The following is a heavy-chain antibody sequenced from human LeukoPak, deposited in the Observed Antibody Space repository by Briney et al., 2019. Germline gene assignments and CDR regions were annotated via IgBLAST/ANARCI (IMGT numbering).Heavy chain of an antibody. J-gene: IGHJ6*03. D-gene: IGHD6-13*01. V-gene: IGHV1-69*05. CDR2: IIPMFGTA. CDR1: GGTFSSYA. CDR3: ARDAIAAAGTQLPYYYYYMDV. Sequence: SVKVSCKASGGTFSSYAISWVRQAPGQGLEWMGGIIPMFGTANYAQKFQGRVTMTRDTSISTAYMELSRLRSDDTAVYYCARDAIAAAGTQLPYYYYYMDVWGKGTTVTISS.